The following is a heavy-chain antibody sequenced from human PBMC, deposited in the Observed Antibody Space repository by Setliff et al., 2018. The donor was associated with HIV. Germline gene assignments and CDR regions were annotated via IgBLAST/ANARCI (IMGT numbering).Heavy chain of an antibody. CDR3: ARVRLELRQYWFDS. J-gene: IGHJ5*01. CDR1: GGSFSDYY. Sequence: SETLSLTCAVYGGSFSDYYWSWIRQPPGKGLEWIGEINHSGSANYNPSLKRRDTISVDTSKNQFSLKLNSVTAADTAVYYCARVRLELRQYWFDSWGQGSPVTVSS. D-gene: IGHD1-7*01. V-gene: IGHV4-34*01. CDR2: INHSGSA.